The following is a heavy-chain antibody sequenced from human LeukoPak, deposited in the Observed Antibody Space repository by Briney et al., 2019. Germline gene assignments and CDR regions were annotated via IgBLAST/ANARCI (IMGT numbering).Heavy chain of an antibody. CDR2: IKQDGSEK. D-gene: IGHD3-10*01. J-gene: IGHJ4*02. V-gene: IGHV3-7*01. CDR3: AVRQGGSGSFGHDY. CDR1: GFTFSSYW. Sequence: GGSLRLSCAASGFTFSSYWMSWVRQAPGKGLEWVANIKQDGSEKYYVDSVKGRFTISRDNAKNSLYLQMNSLRAEDTAVYYCAVRQGGSGSFGHDYWGQGTLVTVSS.